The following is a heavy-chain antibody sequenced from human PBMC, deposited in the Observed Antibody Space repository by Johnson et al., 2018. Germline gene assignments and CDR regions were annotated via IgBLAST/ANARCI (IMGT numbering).Heavy chain of an antibody. J-gene: IGHJ6*02. V-gene: IGHV3-48*02. Sequence: VQLVQSGGCLIKPGGSLRLSCAASGFTFSKYAMHWIRQAPGKGLEWVSYIVSLSTTIYYGDSVQGRFTVSRDNAKDSLYLQMNTLRDEDTAVYYCVRGYCSGGSCPRFYSGLDVWGQGTTVIVSS. CDR3: VRGYCSGGSCPRFYSGLDV. CDR2: IVSLSTTI. D-gene: IGHD2-15*01. CDR1: GFTFSKYA.